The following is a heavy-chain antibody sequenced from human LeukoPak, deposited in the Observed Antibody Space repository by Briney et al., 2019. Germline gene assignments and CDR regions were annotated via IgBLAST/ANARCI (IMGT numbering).Heavy chain of an antibody. CDR3: AREGTYYYDSSGYYLDRGRNHFDY. Sequence: SETLSLTCTVSGGSISSSSYYWGWIRQPPGKGLEWIGSIYYSGSTYYNPSLKSRVTISVDTSKNQFSLKLSSVTAADTAVYYCAREGTYYYDSSGYYLDRGRNHFDYWGQGTLVTVSS. CDR1: GGSISSSSYY. J-gene: IGHJ4*02. D-gene: IGHD3-22*01. CDR2: IYYSGST. V-gene: IGHV4-39*07.